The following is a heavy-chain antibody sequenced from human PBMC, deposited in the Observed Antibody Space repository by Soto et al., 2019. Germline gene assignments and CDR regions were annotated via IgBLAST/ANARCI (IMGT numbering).Heavy chain of an antibody. V-gene: IGHV3-30-3*01. D-gene: IGHD5-18*01. CDR1: GFTFSSYA. J-gene: IGHJ4*02. CDR2: ISYDGSNK. CDR3: ASGGGYSYGYFDY. Sequence: GGSLRLSCAASGFTFSSYAMHWVRQAPGKGLEWVAVISYDGSNKYYADSVKGRFTISRDNSKNTLYLQMNSLRAEDTAVYYCASGGGYSYGYFDYWGQGTLVTVSS.